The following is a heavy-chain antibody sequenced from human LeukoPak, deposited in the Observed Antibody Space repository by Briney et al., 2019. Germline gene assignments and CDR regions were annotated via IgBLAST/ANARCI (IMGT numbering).Heavy chain of an antibody. J-gene: IGHJ3*01. CDR2: ISYDGNNK. D-gene: IGHD2-15*01. CDR3: TRDSALLGVAFDL. CDR1: GFTFSTYA. V-gene: IGHV3-30*14. Sequence: GGSLRLSCAASGFTFSTYAMHWVRQAPGKGLEWVAVISYDGNNKDYADSVKGRFTISRDNSKSTLFLQMNSLRAEDTAVYFCTRDSALLGVAFDLWGQGTVVTVSS.